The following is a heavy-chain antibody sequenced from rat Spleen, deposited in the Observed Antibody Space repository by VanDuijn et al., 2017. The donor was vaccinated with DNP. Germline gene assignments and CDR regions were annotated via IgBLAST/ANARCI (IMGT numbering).Heavy chain of an antibody. CDR2: VTSGGDTT. J-gene: IGHJ2*01. D-gene: IGHD1-4*01. CDR3: ARRVYPAQGGYLDY. V-gene: IGHV5S11*01. CDR1: GFTFSTYD. Sequence: EVQLVESGGGLVQPGGSMKLSCEVSGFTFSTYDLAWVRQAPTKGLEWVASVTSGGDTTNYRDSVKGRFTISRDNAKSILYLEMDSLRSEETATYYCARRVYPAQGGYLDYWGQGVMVTVSS.